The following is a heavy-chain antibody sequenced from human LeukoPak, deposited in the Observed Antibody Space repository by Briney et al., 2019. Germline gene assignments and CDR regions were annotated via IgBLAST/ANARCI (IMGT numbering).Heavy chain of an antibody. J-gene: IGHJ3*02. CDR2: IIPIFGTA. V-gene: IGHV1-69*05. CDR1: GGTFSSYA. Sequence: SVKVSCKASGGTFSSYAISWVRQAPGQGLEWMGRIIPIFGTANYAQKFQGRVTITTDESTSTAYMELSSLRSEDTAVYYCAKKVPPSDAFDTWGQGTMVTVSS. CDR3: AKKVPPSDAFDT.